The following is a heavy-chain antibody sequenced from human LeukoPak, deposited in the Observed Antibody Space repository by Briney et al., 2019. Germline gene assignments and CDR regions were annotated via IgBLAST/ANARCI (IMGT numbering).Heavy chain of an antibody. Sequence: SVKVSCKASGGTFSSYAISWVRQAPGQGLEWMGGIIPIFGTANYAQKFQGRVTITADESTSTAYMELSSLRSEDTAVYYCARERLGKAMVQFGYYYYGMDVWGQGTTVTVSS. CDR2: IIPIFGTA. CDR3: ARERLGKAMVQFGYYYYGMDV. V-gene: IGHV1-69*01. J-gene: IGHJ6*02. CDR1: GGTFSSYA. D-gene: IGHD3-10*01.